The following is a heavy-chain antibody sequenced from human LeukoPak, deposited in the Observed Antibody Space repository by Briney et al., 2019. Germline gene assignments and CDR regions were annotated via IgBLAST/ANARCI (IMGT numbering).Heavy chain of an antibody. D-gene: IGHD5-12*01. CDR2: ISGSGGST. CDR1: GFTFSSYA. V-gene: IGHV3-23*01. J-gene: IGHJ4*02. Sequence: GGSLRLSCAASGFTFSSYAMSWVRQAPGKGLEWVSAISGSGGSTYYADSVKGRFTISRDNSKNTLYLQMNSLRAEDTAVYYRAKKKSYSGYAPPFDYWGRGTLVTVSS. CDR3: AKKKSYSGYAPPFDY.